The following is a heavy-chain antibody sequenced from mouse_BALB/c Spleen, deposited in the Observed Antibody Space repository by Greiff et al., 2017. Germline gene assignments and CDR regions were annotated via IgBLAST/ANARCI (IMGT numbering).Heavy chain of an antibody. CDR3: ARPRSLYDYDGGTWFAY. D-gene: IGHD2-4*01. J-gene: IGHJ3*01. Sequence: VQLQQSAAELARPGASVKMSCKASGYTFTSYTMHWVKQRPGQGLEWIGYINPSSGYTEYNQKFKDKTTLTADKSSSTAYMQLSSLTSEDSAVYYCARPRSLYDYDGGTWFAYWGQGTLVTVSA. CDR1: GYTFTSYT. CDR2: INPSSGYT. V-gene: IGHV1-4*02.